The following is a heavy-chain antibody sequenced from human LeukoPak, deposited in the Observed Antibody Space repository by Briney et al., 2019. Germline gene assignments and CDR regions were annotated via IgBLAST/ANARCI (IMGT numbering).Heavy chain of an antibody. CDR1: GYTFTSYN. D-gene: IGHD1-1*01. Sequence: ASATVSCKTSGYTFTSYNIHWVRQATGQGLEWMGWMNPNSGDTGYAQKFQGRLTITRNTSIKTAYMQLDSLTSEDTAVYYCAMVRPVWIDQDNFFDYWGQGTLLTVSS. J-gene: IGHJ4*02. V-gene: IGHV1-8*03. CDR3: AMVRPVWIDQDNFFDY. CDR2: MNPNSGDT.